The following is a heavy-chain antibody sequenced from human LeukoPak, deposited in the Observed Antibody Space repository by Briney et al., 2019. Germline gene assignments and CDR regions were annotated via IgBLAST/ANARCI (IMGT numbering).Heavy chain of an antibody. CDR2: IRYDRRNQ. CDR1: GFTFSSYG. Sequence: PGGSLRLSCAASGFTFSSYGMHWVRQAPGKGLEWVAFIRYDRRNQYYADSVKGRFTISRDNSKNTLYLQMNSLRAEDTAVYYCARADHYYCYYMDVWGKGTTVTVSS. CDR3: ARADHYYCYYMDV. J-gene: IGHJ6*03. V-gene: IGHV3-30*02.